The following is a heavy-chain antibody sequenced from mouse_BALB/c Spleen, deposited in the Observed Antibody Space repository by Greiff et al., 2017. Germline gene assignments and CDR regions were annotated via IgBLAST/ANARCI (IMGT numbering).Heavy chain of an antibody. CDR3: ARSLYDGYYFDV. CDR2: ISYSGST. J-gene: IGHJ1*01. V-gene: IGHV3-8*02. D-gene: IGHD2-3*01. Sequence: DVKLVESGPSLVKPSQTLSLTCSVTGDSITSGYWNWIRKFPGNKLEYMGYISYSGSTYYNPSLKSRISITRDTSKNQYYLQLNSVTTEDTATYYCARSLYDGYYFDVWGAGTTVTVSS. CDR1: GDSITSGY.